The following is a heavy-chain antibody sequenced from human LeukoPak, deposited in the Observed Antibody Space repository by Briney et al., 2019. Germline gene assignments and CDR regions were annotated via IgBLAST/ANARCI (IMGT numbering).Heavy chain of an antibody. CDR3: SRGHPWRGAFDI. V-gene: IGHV4-34*01. D-gene: IGHD1-1*01. Sequence: SETLSLTCAVYGGSFSGYYWSWIRQPPGKGLEWIGEINHSGSTNYNPSLKSRVTISVDTSKNRFTVELSAVSAADKGVCYFSRGHPWRGAFDIWGQGTMVTVSS. J-gene: IGHJ3*02. CDR2: INHSGST. CDR1: GGSFSGYY.